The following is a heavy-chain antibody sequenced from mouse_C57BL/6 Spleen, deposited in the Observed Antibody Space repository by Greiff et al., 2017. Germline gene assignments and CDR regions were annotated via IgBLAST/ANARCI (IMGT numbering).Heavy chain of an antibody. CDR3: ARGAYGSSSWFAY. D-gene: IGHD1-1*01. CDR1: GYTFTSYW. J-gene: IGHJ3*01. CDR2: IDPTSGGT. Sequence: VQLQQPGAELVKPGASVKLSCKASGYTFTSYWMHWVKQRPGRGLEWIGRIDPTSGGTKYNEKFKSKATLTVDKPSSTAYMQLSSLTSEDSAVYYCARGAYGSSSWFAYWGQGTLVTVSA. V-gene: IGHV1-72*01.